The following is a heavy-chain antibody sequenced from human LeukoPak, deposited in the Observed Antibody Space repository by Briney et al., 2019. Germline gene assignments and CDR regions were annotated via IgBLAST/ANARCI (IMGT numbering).Heavy chain of an antibody. J-gene: IGHJ5*02. D-gene: IGHD2-15*01. Sequence: SETLSLACTVSGGSISSYYWSWIRQPPGKGLEWIGYIYYSGSTNYNPSLKSRVTISVDTSKNQFSLKLNSVTAADTAIYYCTRGSRYCSSGSCYGWFDPWGQGTLVTVSS. CDR2: IYYSGST. V-gene: IGHV4-59*01. CDR3: TRGSRYCSSGSCYGWFDP. CDR1: GGSISSYY.